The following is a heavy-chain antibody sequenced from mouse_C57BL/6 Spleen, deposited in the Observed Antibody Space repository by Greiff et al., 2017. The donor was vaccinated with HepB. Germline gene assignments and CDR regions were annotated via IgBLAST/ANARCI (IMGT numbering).Heavy chain of an antibody. CDR1: GFTFSSYA. Sequence: EVQVVESGGGLVKPGGSLNLSCAASGFTFSSYAMSWVRQTPEKRLEWVATISDGGSYTYYPDNVKGRFTISRDNAKNNLYLQMSHLKSEDTAMYYCAREDYGSSYVAWFAYWGQGTLVTVSA. V-gene: IGHV5-4*01. J-gene: IGHJ3*01. CDR2: ISDGGSYT. CDR3: AREDYGSSYVAWFAY. D-gene: IGHD1-1*01.